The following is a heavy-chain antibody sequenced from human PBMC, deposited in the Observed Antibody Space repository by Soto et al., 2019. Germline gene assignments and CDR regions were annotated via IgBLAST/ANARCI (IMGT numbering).Heavy chain of an antibody. V-gene: IGHV1-18*01. J-gene: IGHJ4*01. D-gene: IGHD3-22*01. CDR3: AGGYDSSGYFVPTPLDD. Sequence: QVQLVQSGAEVKEPGASVKVSCKASGYTFTSYGISWVRQAPGQGLEWMGWISAYNGNTNYAQKLQGRVTMTTDTTTSTAYMDLRRLRTLDTPVYYCAGGYDSSGYFVPTPLDDWSHGILVTVSS. CDR1: GYTFTSYG. CDR2: ISAYNGNT.